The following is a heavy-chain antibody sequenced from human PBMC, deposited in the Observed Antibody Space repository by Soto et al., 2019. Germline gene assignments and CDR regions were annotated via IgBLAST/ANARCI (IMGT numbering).Heavy chain of an antibody. V-gene: IGHV1-69*01. J-gene: IGHJ6*02. CDR3: ARDRIAARPRIYYYHGMDV. CDR1: GGTFSSYA. D-gene: IGHD6-6*01. CDR2: IMPIFGTA. Sequence: QVQLVQSGAEVKKPGSSVNVSCKASGGTFSSYAISWVRQAPGQGLEWMGGIMPIFGTANYAQKVQGRLMITADESTSTAYMELTPLRPDDTAVYYCARDRIAARPRIYYYHGMDVWGQGTTVTVSS.